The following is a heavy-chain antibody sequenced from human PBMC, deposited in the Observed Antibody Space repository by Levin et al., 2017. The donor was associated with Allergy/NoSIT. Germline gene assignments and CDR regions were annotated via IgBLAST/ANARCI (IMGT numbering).Heavy chain of an antibody. V-gene: IGHV3-30*18. CDR1: GFTFSSYG. Sequence: PGESLKISCAASGFTFSSYGMHWVRQAPGKGLEWVAVISYDGSNKYYADSVKGRFTISRDNSKNTLYLQMNSLRAEDTAVYYCAKDYYVWGSCWVGYWGQGTLVTVSS. D-gene: IGHD3-16*01. J-gene: IGHJ4*02. CDR2: ISYDGSNK. CDR3: AKDYYVWGSCWVGY.